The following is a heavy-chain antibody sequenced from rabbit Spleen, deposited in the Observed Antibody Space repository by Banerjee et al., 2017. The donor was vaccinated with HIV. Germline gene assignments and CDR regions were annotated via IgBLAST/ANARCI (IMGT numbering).Heavy chain of an antibody. CDR3: ARGYVGTGFNL. V-gene: IGHV1S40*01. J-gene: IGHJ4*01. CDR1: GFSFSSSYW. CDR2: IYAGSSGST. Sequence: QSLEESGGDLVKPGASLTLTCTASGFSFSSSYWICWVRQAPGKGLEWIACIYAGSSGSTYYASWSKGRFTISKTSSTTVTLQMTSLTAADTATCFCARGYVGTGFNLWGQGTLVTVS.